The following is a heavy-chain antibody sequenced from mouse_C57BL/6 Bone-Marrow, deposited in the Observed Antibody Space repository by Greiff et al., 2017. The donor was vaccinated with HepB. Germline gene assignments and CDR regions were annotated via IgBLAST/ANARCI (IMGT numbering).Heavy chain of an antibody. CDR3: ARRDENYGSSYWFAY. CDR2: ISNGGGST. Sequence: DVMLVESGGGLVQPGGSLKLSCAASGFTFSDYYMYWVRQTPEKRLEWVAYISNGGGSTYYPDTVKGRFTISRDNAKNTLYLQMSRLKSEDTAMYYCARRDENYGSSYWFAYWGQGTLVTVSA. D-gene: IGHD1-1*01. V-gene: IGHV5-12*01. J-gene: IGHJ3*01. CDR1: GFTFSDYY.